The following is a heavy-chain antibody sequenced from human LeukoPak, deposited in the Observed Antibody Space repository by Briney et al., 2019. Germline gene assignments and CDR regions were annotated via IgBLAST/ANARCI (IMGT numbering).Heavy chain of an antibody. D-gene: IGHD2-15*01. V-gene: IGHV3-72*01. CDR1: GFTFSDHY. CDR3: ARVHCSSSSCRGGYYYYMDV. J-gene: IGHJ6*03. CDR2: ITNKANSHTT. Sequence: GSLRLSCAASGFTFSDHYMDWVRQAPGKGLEWVGRITNKANSHTTQYAASVKGRFTISRDNARNSLFLQMNSLRAEDTALYYCARVHCSSSSCRGGYYYYMDVWGRGTTVTVSS.